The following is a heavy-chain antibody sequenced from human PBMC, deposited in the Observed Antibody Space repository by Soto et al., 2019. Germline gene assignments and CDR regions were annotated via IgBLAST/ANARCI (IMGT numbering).Heavy chain of an antibody. D-gene: IGHD3-22*01. CDR3: ARGRRAYYDSSGPRIDY. V-gene: IGHV4-31*03. Sequence: QVQLQESGPGLVKPSQTLSLTCTVSGGSISSGGYYWSWIRQHPGKGLEWVGYIYYSGSTYYNPSLKSRVSISVDTYKNQLSLKLSSVTAADTAVYYCARGRRAYYDSSGPRIDYWGQGTLVTVSS. CDR2: IYYSGST. CDR1: GGSISSGGYY. J-gene: IGHJ4*02.